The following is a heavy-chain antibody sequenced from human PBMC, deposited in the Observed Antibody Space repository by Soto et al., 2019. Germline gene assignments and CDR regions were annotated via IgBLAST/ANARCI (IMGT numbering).Heavy chain of an antibody. CDR3: ARLADYYDSSGSPYYFDY. J-gene: IGHJ4*02. CDR2: IYYSGST. V-gene: IGHV4-39*01. CDR1: GGSISSSSYY. D-gene: IGHD3-22*01. Sequence: ASETLSLTCTVSGGSISSSSYYWGWIRQPPGKGLEWIGSIYYSGSTYYNPSLKSRVTISVDTSKNQFSLKLSSVTAADTAVYYCARLADYYDSSGSPYYFDYWGQGTLVTVSS.